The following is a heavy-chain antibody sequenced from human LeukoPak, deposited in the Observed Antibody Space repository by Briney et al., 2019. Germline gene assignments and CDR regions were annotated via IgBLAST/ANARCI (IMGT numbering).Heavy chain of an antibody. CDR3: ARDRNGDYYFDY. D-gene: IGHD4-17*01. CDR1: GYTFTSYY. CDR2: INPSGGST. Sequence: ASVKVSCKASGYTFTSYYMHWVRQAPGQGLEWMGIINPSGGSTSYAQKFQGRVTITRDTSTSTVYMELSSLRSEDTAVYYCARDRNGDYYFDYWGQGTLVTVSS. J-gene: IGHJ4*02. V-gene: IGHV1-46*01.